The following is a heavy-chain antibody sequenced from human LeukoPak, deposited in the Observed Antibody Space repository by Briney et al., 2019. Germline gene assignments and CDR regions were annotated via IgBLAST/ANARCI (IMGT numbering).Heavy chain of an antibody. J-gene: IGHJ4*02. CDR2: IIPIFGTA. V-gene: IGHV1-69*05. CDR3: ARARATYCSGGSCQAGAFDY. Sequence: SSVKVSCKASGGTFSSYAISWVRQAPGQGLVWMGGIIPIFGTANYAQKFQGRVTITTDESTSTAYMELSSLRSEDTAVYYCARARATYCSGGSCQAGAFDYWGQGTLVTVSS. D-gene: IGHD2-15*01. CDR1: GGTFSSYA.